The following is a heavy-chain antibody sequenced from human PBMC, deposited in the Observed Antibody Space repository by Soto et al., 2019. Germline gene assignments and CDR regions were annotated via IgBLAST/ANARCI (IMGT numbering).Heavy chain of an antibody. D-gene: IGHD2-15*01. J-gene: IGHJ3*02. V-gene: IGHV3-23*01. CDR1: GFTFSSYA. CDR3: AKLSGFLGYCSGGSCRGFAFDI. Sequence: EVQLLESGGGLVQPGGSLRLSCAASGFTFSSYAMSWVRQAPGKGLEWVSAISGSGGSTYYADSVKGRFTICRDNSKNTLYLQMNSLRAEDTAVYYCAKLSGFLGYCSGGSCRGFAFDIWGQGTMVTVSS. CDR2: ISGSGGST.